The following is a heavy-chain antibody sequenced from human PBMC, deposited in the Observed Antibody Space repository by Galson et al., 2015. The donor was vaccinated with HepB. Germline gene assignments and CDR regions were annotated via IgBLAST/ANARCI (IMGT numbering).Heavy chain of an antibody. Sequence: SLRLSCAASGFTFRNAWMTWVRQAPGKGLEWVGRIKSRTDGGTTDYAAPVKGRFTISRDDSKKALFLQVKSLKTEDTAMYYCTTTGGGDFDHWGQGTLVTVSS. CDR2: IKSRTDGGTT. CDR1: GFTFRNAW. V-gene: IGHV3-15*01. J-gene: IGHJ4*02. CDR3: TTTGGGDFDH. D-gene: IGHD3-16*01.